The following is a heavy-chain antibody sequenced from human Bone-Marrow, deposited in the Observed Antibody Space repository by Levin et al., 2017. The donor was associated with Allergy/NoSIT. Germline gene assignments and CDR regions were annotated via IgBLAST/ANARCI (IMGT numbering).Heavy chain of an antibody. Sequence: GGSLRLSCAASGFTFSDYYMSWIRQAPGKGLEWVSYISSSSSYTNYADSVKGRFTISRDNAKNSLYLQMNSLRAEDTAVYYCARRLITMVQGVTYNWFDPWGQGTLVTVSS. CDR2: ISSSSSYT. CDR1: GFTFSDYY. J-gene: IGHJ5*02. V-gene: IGHV3-11*06. CDR3: ARRLITMVQGVTYNWFDP. D-gene: IGHD3-10*01.